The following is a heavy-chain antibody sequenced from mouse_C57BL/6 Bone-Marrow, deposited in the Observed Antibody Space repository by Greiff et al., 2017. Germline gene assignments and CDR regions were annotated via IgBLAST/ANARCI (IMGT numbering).Heavy chain of an antibody. CDR3: ARQSGGLPYYFDY. D-gene: IGHD1-3*01. CDR2: INSDGGST. V-gene: IGHV5-2*01. J-gene: IGHJ2*01. CDR1: EYEFPSHD. Sequence: EVKLMESGGGLVQPGESLKLSCESNEYEFPSHDMSWVRKTPETRLELVAAINSDGGSTYYPDTMERRFIISRDNTKKTLYLQMSSLRSEDTALYYCARQSGGLPYYFDYWGQGTTLTVSS.